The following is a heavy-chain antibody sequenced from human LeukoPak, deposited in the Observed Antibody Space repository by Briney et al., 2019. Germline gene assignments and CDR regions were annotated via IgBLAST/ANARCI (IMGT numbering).Heavy chain of an antibody. V-gene: IGHV4-30-2*01. CDR3: ARERVLSRSDAFDI. CDR2: IYHSGST. CDR1: GGSISSGGYS. D-gene: IGHD3-10*01. J-gene: IGHJ3*02. Sequence: SETLSLTCAVSGGSISSGGYSWSWIRQPPGKGLEWIGYIYHSGSTYYNPSLKSRVTISVDRSKNQFSLKLSSVTAADTAVYYCARERVLSRSDAFDIWGQGTMVTVSS.